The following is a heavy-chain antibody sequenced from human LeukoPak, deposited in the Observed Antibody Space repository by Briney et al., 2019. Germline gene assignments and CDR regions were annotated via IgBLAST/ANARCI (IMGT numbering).Heavy chain of an antibody. V-gene: IGHV3-74*01. J-gene: IGHJ4*02. CDR1: GFTFSSYW. D-gene: IGHD1-7*01. CDR3: ARAHNWKYGTFDY. CDR2: INSDGSST. Sequence: GGSLRLSCAAPGFTFSSYWMPWVRQAPGKGLVWVSRINSDGSSTSYADSVKGRFTIPRDNAKNSLYLQMNSLRVEDTAVYYCARAHNWKYGTFDYWGQGTLVTVSS.